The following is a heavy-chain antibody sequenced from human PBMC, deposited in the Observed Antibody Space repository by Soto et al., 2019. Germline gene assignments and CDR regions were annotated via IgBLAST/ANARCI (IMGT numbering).Heavy chain of an antibody. V-gene: IGHV1-69*01. CDR1: GGTFSSYA. D-gene: IGHD7-27*01. CDR2: IIPIFGTA. CDR3: ARSRIPASNCGGTFDY. Sequence: QVQLVQSGAEVKKPGSSVKVSCKASGGTFSSYAISWVRQAPGQGLEWMGGIIPIFGTANYAQKLQGSVTITEAESTSTAAMQVGSLRSEDTAVYYWARSRIPASNCGGTFDYWGQGTLVTVSS. J-gene: IGHJ4*02.